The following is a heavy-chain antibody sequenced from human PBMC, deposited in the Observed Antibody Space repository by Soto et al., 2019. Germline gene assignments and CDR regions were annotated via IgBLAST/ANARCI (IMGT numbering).Heavy chain of an antibody. J-gene: IGHJ3*02. CDR3: ARDRRHCSGGSCEVDAFDI. D-gene: IGHD2-15*01. CDR1: GYSISSGYY. Sequence: SETLSLTCAVSGYSISSGYYWGWIRQPPGKGLEWIGSIYHSGSTYYNPSLKSRVTISVDTSKNQFSLKLSSVTAADTAVYYCARDRRHCSGGSCEVDAFDIWGQGTMVT. V-gene: IGHV4-38-2*02. CDR2: IYHSGST.